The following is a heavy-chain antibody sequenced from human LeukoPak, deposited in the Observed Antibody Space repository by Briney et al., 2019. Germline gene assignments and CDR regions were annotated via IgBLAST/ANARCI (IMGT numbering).Heavy chain of an antibody. D-gene: IGHD1-26*01. Sequence: PSETLSLTCAVYAGSSSGYYWSWIRQPPGKGLEWVGEINDSGSTNYNPSLKSRVTISVDTSRLQFSLRLRSVTAADTAVYYCVSINLSGSYCILDYWGQGTLVTVSS. V-gene: IGHV4-34*01. CDR3: VSINLSGSYCILDY. J-gene: IGHJ4*02. CDR1: AGSSSGYY. CDR2: INDSGST.